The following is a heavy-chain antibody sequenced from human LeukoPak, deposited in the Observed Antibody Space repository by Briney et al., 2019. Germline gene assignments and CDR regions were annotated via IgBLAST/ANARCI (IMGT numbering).Heavy chain of an antibody. CDR3: ARGSRITIFGVVIMPDY. CDR2: IYPGDSDT. Sequence: LGESLKISCKGSGYSFTSYWIGWVRQMPGKGLEWMGIIYPGDSDTRYSPSFQGQVTISADKSISTAYLQWSSLKASDTAMYYCARGSRITIFGVVIMPDYWGQGTLVTVSS. D-gene: IGHD3-3*01. V-gene: IGHV5-51*01. CDR1: GYSFTSYW. J-gene: IGHJ4*02.